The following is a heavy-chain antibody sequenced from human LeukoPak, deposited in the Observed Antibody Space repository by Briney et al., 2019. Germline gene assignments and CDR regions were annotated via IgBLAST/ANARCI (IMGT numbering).Heavy chain of an antibody. CDR3: ARGRFDPLTGYEYYHDY. CDR2: IYNSGST. D-gene: IGHD3-9*01. Sequence: SETLSLTCTVSGXSISSYYGSWIRQPPGKGLEWIGYIYNSGSTNYNPSLKSRVTISVDTSKNQFSLKLSSVTAADTAVYYCARGRFDPLTGYEYYHDYWGQGTLVTVSS. CDR1: GXSISSYY. J-gene: IGHJ4*02. V-gene: IGHV4-59*08.